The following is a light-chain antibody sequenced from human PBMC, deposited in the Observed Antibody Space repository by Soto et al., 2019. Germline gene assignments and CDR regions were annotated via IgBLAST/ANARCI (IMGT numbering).Light chain of an antibody. V-gene: IGKV3D-11*02. CDR3: QQYGSSGT. CDR2: QTS. CDR1: HSVSRY. Sequence: EIVLTQSPATLSLSPGERATLSCRASHSVSRYLAWYQLKLGQAPRLLIYQTSIRAAGIPARFSASGTGTDFTLTISDVQPEDFAVYYCQQYGSSGTFGQGTKVDIK. J-gene: IGKJ1*01.